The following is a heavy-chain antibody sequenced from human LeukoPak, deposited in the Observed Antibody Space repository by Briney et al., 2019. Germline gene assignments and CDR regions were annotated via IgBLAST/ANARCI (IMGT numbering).Heavy chain of an antibody. Sequence: GGSLRLSCAASGFTVSSNYMSWVRQAPGKGLEWVSVIYSGGSTYYADSVKGRFTISRDNSKNTLYLQMNSLRAEDTAVYYCARALGGNPMGYWGQGTLVTVSS. D-gene: IGHD4-23*01. J-gene: IGHJ4*02. CDR2: IYSGGST. CDR3: ARALGGNPMGY. V-gene: IGHV3-53*01. CDR1: GFTVSSNY.